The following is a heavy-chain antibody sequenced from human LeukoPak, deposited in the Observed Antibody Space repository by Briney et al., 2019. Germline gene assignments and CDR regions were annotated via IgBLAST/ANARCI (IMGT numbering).Heavy chain of an antibody. J-gene: IGHJ5*02. CDR2: IYTSGST. CDR1: GGSITSYY. V-gene: IGHV4-4*07. D-gene: IGHD2-2*01. Sequence: SETLSLTCTVSGGSITSYYWSWIRQPAGKGLEWIGRIYTSGSTNYNPSLKSRVTISVDTSKNQFSLKLSSVTAADTAVYYCAGTVVVPAAMKTWFDPWGQGTLVTVSS. CDR3: AGTVVVPAAMKTWFDP.